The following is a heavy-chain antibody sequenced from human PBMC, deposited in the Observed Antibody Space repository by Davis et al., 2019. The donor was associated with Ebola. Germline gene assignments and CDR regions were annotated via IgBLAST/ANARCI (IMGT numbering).Heavy chain of an antibody. CDR3: TSRLLSIDY. Sequence: GGSLRLSCAASGFTFSGSATHWVRQASGKGLEWVGRIRSKANSYATAYAASVKGRFIISRDDSKNTAYLQMNSLKTEDTAVYYCTSRLLSIDYWGQGTLVTVSS. CDR2: IRSKANSYAT. V-gene: IGHV3-73*01. J-gene: IGHJ4*02. CDR1: GFTFSGSA. D-gene: IGHD2-2*01.